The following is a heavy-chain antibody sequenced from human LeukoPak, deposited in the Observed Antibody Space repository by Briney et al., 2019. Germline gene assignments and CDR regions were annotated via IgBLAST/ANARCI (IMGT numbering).Heavy chain of an antibody. CDR1: GHTFSGYY. CDR2: INANNGGT. D-gene: IGHD3-10*01. J-gene: IGHJ3*02. CDR3: ARDYGRGFDI. V-gene: IGHV1-2*02. Sequence: ASVKVSCKASGHTFSGYYMHWVRQAPGQGLEWMGWINANNGGTNYAQKFQGRVTWTRGTSISTAYMELGRLRSDDTAVYYCARDYGRGFDIWGQGTMVTVSS.